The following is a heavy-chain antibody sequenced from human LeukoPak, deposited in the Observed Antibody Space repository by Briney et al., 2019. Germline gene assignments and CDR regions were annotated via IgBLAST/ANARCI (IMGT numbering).Heavy chain of an antibody. CDR1: GGTFSSYA. CDR2: IIPIFGTA. CDR3: ARVKVGALDY. Sequence: SVKVSCKASGGTFSSYAISWVRQAPGQGLEWMGGIIPIFGTANYAQKLQGRVTMTTDTSTSTAYMELRSLRSDDTAVYYCARVKVGALDYWGQGTLVTVSS. V-gene: IGHV1-69*05. J-gene: IGHJ4*02. D-gene: IGHD1-26*01.